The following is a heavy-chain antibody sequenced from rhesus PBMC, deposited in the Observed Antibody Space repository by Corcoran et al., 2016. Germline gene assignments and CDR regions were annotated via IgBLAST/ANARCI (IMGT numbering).Heavy chain of an antibody. CDR1: GGSISDDYY. Sequence: QVQLQESGPGLVKPTETLSLTCAVSGGSISDDYYWSWIRQPPGKGLEWFGYISGSGGGTNYNPSLKNRVTISIHTSKNQFSLKLGSVTAADTAVYYCARDGSMNTVTTPYDYWGQGVLVTVSS. J-gene: IGHJ4*01. CDR3: ARDGSMNTVTTPYDY. CDR2: ISGSGGGT. V-gene: IGHV4-106*01. D-gene: IGHD4-23*01.